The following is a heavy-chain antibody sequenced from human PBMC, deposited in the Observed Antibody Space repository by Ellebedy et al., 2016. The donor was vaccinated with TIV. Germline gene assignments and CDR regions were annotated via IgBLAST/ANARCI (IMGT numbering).Heavy chain of an antibody. J-gene: IGHJ6*03. CDR1: GFTSTNYW. Sequence: GGSLRLSCAASGFTSTNYWMHWVRQTPGKGLMWVSRTDGGGSCTSYAGSVKGRFTMSRDNAKKTVYLQMNSLRLEDTALDYCTKASPEIEALGMDVWGEGTTVTVSS. CDR2: TDGGGSCT. V-gene: IGHV3-74*01. D-gene: IGHD6-6*01. CDR3: TKASPEIEALGMDV.